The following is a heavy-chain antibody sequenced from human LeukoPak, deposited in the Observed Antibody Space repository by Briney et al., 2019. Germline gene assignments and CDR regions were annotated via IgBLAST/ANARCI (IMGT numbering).Heavy chain of an antibody. CDR1: GGSISSYY. CDR2: IYYSGST. CDR3: ARISCGGDCYALYYYYGMDV. J-gene: IGHJ6*02. V-gene: IGHV4-59*01. Sequence: SETLSLTCTVSGGSISSYYSSWIRQPPGKGLEWIGYIYYSGSTNYNPSLKSRVTISVDTSKNQFSLKLSSVTAADTAVYYCARISCGGDCYALYYYYGMDVWGQGTTVTVSS. D-gene: IGHD2-21*02.